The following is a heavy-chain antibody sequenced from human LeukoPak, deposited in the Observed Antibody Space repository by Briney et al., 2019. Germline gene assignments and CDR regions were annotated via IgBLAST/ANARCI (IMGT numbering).Heavy chain of an antibody. CDR3: ARDNTYSSSWYPKNWYFDL. V-gene: IGHV7-4-1*02. CDR2: INTNTGNP. D-gene: IGHD6-13*01. Sequence: ASVKVSCKASGYTFTSYAMNWVRQAPGQGLEWMGWINTNTGNPTYAQGFTGRFVFSLDTSVSTAYLQISSLKAEDTAVYYCARDNTYSSSWYPKNWYFDLWGRGTLVTVSS. CDR1: GYTFTSYA. J-gene: IGHJ2*01.